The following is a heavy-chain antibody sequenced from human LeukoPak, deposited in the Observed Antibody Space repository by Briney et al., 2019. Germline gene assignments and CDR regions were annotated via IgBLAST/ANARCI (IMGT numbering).Heavy chain of an antibody. CDR2: ISSSSSTI. CDR3: AREVLRADYYYGMDV. V-gene: IGHV3-48*02. Sequence: GGSLRLSGAASGFTFSSYSMNWVRQAPGKGLEWVSYISSSSSTIYYADSVKGRFTISRDNAKNSLYLQMNSLRDEDTAVYYCAREVLRADYYYGMDVWGQGTTVTVSS. CDR1: GFTFSSYS. J-gene: IGHJ6*02. D-gene: IGHD5/OR15-5a*01.